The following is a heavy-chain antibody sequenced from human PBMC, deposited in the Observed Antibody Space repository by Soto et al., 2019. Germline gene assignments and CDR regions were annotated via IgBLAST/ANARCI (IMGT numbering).Heavy chain of an antibody. CDR1: GGSISSYY. CDR3: AGHDDNGDYGYY. D-gene: IGHD4-17*01. CDR2: IYYSGST. V-gene: IGHV4-59*08. Sequence: NPSETRSLTCTVSGGSISSYYWSWIRQPPGKGLEWIGYIYYSGSTNYNPSLKSRVTISVDTSKNQFSLKLSSVTAADTAVYYCAGHDDNGDYGYYWGQGTLVTVSS. J-gene: IGHJ4*02.